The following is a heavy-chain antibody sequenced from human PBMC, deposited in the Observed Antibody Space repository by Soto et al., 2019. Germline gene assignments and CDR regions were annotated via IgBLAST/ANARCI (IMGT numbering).Heavy chain of an antibody. CDR2: IYYSGST. CDR1: GGSISSGDYY. J-gene: IGHJ4*02. Sequence: KSSETLSLTCTVSGGSISSGDYYWSWIRQPPGKGLEWIGYIYYSGSTYYNPSLKSRVTISVDTSKNQFSLKLSSVTAADTAVYYCASTPSKGVTAMAVFDYWGQGTLVTV. V-gene: IGHV4-30-4*01. CDR3: ASTPSKGVTAMAVFDY. D-gene: IGHD5-18*01.